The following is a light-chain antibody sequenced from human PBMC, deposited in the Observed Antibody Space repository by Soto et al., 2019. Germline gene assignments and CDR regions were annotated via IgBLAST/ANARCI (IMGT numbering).Light chain of an antibody. CDR3: SSYTRSSYV. Sequence: QSALTQPASVSGSPGQSITISCTGTSSDVGGYNYVSWYQQHPGKAPKLMIYEVSNRPSGVSNRFSGSKSGNTASLTISGLQAEDAADYFCSSYTRSSYVFVTGTKLTVL. CDR1: SSDVGGYNY. CDR2: EVS. V-gene: IGLV2-14*01. J-gene: IGLJ1*01.